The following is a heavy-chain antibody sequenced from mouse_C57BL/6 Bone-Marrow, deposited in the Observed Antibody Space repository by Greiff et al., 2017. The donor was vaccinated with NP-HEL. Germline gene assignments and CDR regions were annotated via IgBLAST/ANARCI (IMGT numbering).Heavy chain of an antibody. CDR3: ARDYGSFYCYAMDY. Sequence: EVQVVESGAELVKPGASVKLSCTASGFNIKDYYMHWVKQRTEQGLEWIGMIDPEDGETKYAPKFQGKATITADTSSNTAYLQLSSLTSEDTAVYYCARDYGSFYCYAMDYWGQGTSVTVSS. CDR1: GFNIKDYY. V-gene: IGHV14-2*01. D-gene: IGHD1-1*01. J-gene: IGHJ4*01. CDR2: IDPEDGET.